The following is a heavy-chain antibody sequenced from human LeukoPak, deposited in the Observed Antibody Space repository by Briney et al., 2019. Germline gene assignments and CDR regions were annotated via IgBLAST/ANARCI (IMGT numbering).Heavy chain of an antibody. CDR1: GFTFSTYS. V-gene: IGHV3-21*01. Sequence: GGSLSLSCAASGFTFSTYSMNWVRQAPGKGLEWVSSISSTSTYIYYADSVKGRFTISRDNAKNSLYLQMNSLRAEDTAVYYCAREECSIGVCYPSGYWGQGTLVTVSS. D-gene: IGHD2-8*01. CDR2: ISSTSTYI. J-gene: IGHJ4*02. CDR3: AREECSIGVCYPSGY.